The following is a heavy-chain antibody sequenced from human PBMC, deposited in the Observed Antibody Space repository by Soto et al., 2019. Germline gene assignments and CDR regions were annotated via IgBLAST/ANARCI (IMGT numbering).Heavy chain of an antibody. J-gene: IGHJ1*01. V-gene: IGHV4-4*07. CDR2: IYTSGST. D-gene: IGHD6-19*01. CDR1: GGSISSYY. CDR3: ARDIWDSSGWYVPGGPFQH. Sequence: SETLSLTCTVSGGSISSYYWSWIRQPAGKGLEWIGRIYTSGSTNYNPSLKSQVTMSVDTSKNQFSLKLSSVTAADTAVYYCARDIWDSSGWYVPGGPFQHWGQGTLVTVSS.